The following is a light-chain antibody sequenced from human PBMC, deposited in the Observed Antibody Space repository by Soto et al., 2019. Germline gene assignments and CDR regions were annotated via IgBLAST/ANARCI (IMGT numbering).Light chain of an antibody. Sequence: DIAMTQSPDSLAVSLGERATINCRSSQSLFYDSNNKNYLAWYQQKPGQPPKLLISWASTRESGVPDRFSGSGSGTDFSLTIKNLQATDVAVYYCQQFYSMPLTFGGGTKVSIK. J-gene: IGKJ4*01. CDR1: QSLFYDSNNKNY. CDR3: QQFYSMPLT. V-gene: IGKV4-1*01. CDR2: WAS.